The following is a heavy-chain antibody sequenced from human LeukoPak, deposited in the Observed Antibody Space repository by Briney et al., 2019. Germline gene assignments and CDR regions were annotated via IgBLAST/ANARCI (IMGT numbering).Heavy chain of an antibody. CDR2: INPNSGGT. CDR1: GYAFTGYY. Sequence: GASVKVSCKASGYAFTGYYMHWVRQAPGQGLEWMGWINPNSGGTNYAQKFQGRVTMTRDTSISTAYMELSRLRSDDTAVYYCAREYYYYYYMDVWGKGTTVTISS. J-gene: IGHJ6*03. CDR3: AREYYYYYYMDV. V-gene: IGHV1-2*02.